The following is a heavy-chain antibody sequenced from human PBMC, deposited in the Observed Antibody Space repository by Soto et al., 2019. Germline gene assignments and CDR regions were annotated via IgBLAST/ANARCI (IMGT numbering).Heavy chain of an antibody. Sequence: LALTCTVFGGSIINYYLSWIRHSPGKGLEWIGYISYIGTTNYNPSLKSRVTISVDTSTKQFSLRLTSVTAADTAVHYCVRGGGGYGNGTIDYWGQGTPVTDSS. CDR1: GGSIINYY. CDR3: VRGGGGYGNGTIDY. J-gene: IGHJ4*02. CDR2: ISYIGTT. D-gene: IGHD5-18*01. V-gene: IGHV4-59*01.